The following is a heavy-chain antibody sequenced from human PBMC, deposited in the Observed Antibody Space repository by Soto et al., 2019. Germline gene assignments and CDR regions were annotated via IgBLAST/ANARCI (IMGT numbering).Heavy chain of an antibody. CDR2: MNPNSGNT. Sequence: ASVKVSCKASGGTFSSYTISWVRQATGQGLEYLGWMNPNSGNTGYVQKFQGRVTMTRDTSISTAFMELCSLLSDDSAVFFCARGIKYGAYSRWFDPWGQGTLVTVSS. V-gene: IGHV1-8*02. J-gene: IGHJ5*02. CDR3: ARGIKYGAYSRWFDP. CDR1: GGTFSSYT. D-gene: IGHD4-17*01.